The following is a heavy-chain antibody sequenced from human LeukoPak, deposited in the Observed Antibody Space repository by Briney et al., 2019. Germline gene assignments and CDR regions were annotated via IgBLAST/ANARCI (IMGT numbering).Heavy chain of an antibody. CDR1: GGSISSYY. Sequence: SETLSLTCTVSGGSISSYYWSWIRQPAGKGLEWIGRIYTSGSTSNNPSLKSRVIMSLDTSKNQFSLKLTSVTAADTAVYFCARAVAAAGPFDYWGQGTLVTVSS. CDR3: ARAVAAAGPFDY. V-gene: IGHV4-4*07. J-gene: IGHJ4*02. CDR2: IYTSGST. D-gene: IGHD6-13*01.